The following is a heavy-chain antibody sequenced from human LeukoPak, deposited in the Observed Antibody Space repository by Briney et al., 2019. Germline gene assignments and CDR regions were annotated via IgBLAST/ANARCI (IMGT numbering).Heavy chain of an antibody. D-gene: IGHD1-14*01. V-gene: IGHV3-74*01. J-gene: IGHJ3*02. CDR3: AVYPLTNAFDI. CDR2: INTDGSRT. Sequence: PGGSLRLSCAASGFTFSSYWMHWVRQAPGKGLVWVSRINTDGSRTSYADSVKGRFTISRDNAKNTLYLQINSLRAEDTAVYYCAVYPLTNAFDIWGQGTMVTVSS. CDR1: GFTFSSYW.